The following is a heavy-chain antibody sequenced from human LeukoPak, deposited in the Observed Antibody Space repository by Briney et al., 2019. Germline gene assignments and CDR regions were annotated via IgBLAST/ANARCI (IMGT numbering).Heavy chain of an antibody. Sequence: PGGSLRLSCAASGFTFSSYAMHWVRQPPGKGLEWVAVISYDGSNKYYADSVKGRFTISRDNAKNSLYLQMNSLRAEDTAVYYWARDPSLWGSYRPTSNDAFDIWGQGTMVTVSS. V-gene: IGHV3-30*04. J-gene: IGHJ3*02. D-gene: IGHD3-16*02. CDR1: GFTFSSYA. CDR3: ARDPSLWGSYRPTSNDAFDI. CDR2: ISYDGSNK.